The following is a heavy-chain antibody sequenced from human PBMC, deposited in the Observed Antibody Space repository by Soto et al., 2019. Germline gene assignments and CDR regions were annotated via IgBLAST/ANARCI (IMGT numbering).Heavy chain of an antibody. CDR3: AHTREIRNSGSYDVDY. D-gene: IGHD3-10*01. Sequence: SETLSLTCTVSNGSISSSISYWGWIRQPPGGGLAWIGSIYYNGNTYYNPSLKSRVTISVDTSKNQVVLTMTNMDPVDTATYYCAHTREIRNSGSYDVDYWGQGTLVTVSS. CDR1: NGSISSSISY. V-gene: IGHV4-39*06. CDR2: IYYNGNT. J-gene: IGHJ4*02.